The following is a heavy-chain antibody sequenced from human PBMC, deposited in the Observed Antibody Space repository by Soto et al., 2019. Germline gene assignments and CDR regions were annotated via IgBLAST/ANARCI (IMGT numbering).Heavy chain of an antibody. Sequence: ASVKVSCKTSGYTFTSHGVTWVRQAPGQGLEWMGWISGYTDNTNYAQKLRGRVTMTTDTSTSTAYMELRSLRSDDTAVYYCARDQRYYYDGGGFYRWEYWGQGTLVTVSS. CDR2: ISGYTDNT. CDR3: ARDQRYYYDGGGFYRWEY. D-gene: IGHD3-22*01. J-gene: IGHJ4*02. V-gene: IGHV1-18*01. CDR1: GYTFTSHG.